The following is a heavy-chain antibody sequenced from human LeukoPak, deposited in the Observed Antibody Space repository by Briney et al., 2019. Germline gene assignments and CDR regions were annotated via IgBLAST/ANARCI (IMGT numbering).Heavy chain of an antibody. CDR3: ASFDYYDYGWFDP. D-gene: IGHD3-22*01. CDR1: GFTFSSYW. CDR2: INSDGSST. V-gene: IGHV3-74*01. Sequence: GGSLRLSCAASGFTFSSYWMHWVRQAPGKGLVWVSRINSDGSSTSYADSVKGRFTISRDNAENTLYLQMNSLRAEDTAVYYCASFDYYDYGWFDPWGQGTLVTVSS. J-gene: IGHJ5*02.